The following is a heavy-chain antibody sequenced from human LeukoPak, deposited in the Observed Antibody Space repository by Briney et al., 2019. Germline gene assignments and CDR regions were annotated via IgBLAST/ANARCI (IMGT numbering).Heavy chain of an antibody. CDR2: IGYSTGDT. D-gene: IGHD4-17*01. V-gene: IGHV3-23*01. J-gene: IGHJ4*02. CDR1: GFTVSSYA. Sequence: EGSLRLSCAASGFTVSSYAMTWVRQAPGKGLEWVSAIGYSTGDTNYADSVKGRFTISRDNSMNTLYLQMSSLRADDTALYYCAKDDDGQHHGVDHWGQGTLVTVSS. CDR3: AKDDDGQHHGVDH.